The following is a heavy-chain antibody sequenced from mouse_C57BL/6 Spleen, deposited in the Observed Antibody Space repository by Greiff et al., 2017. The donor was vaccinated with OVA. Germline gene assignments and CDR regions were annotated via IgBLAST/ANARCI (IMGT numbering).Heavy chain of an antibody. D-gene: IGHD1-1*01. CDR1: GYTFTSYW. Sequence: QVQLQQSGAELAKPGASVKLSCKASGYTFTSYWMHWVKQRPGQGLEWIGYINPSSGYTKYNQKFKDKATLPADKSSSTAYMQLSSLTYEDSAVYYCAREGNFTTVVADYWGQGTTLTVSS. CDR2: INPSSGYT. J-gene: IGHJ2*01. V-gene: IGHV1-7*01. CDR3: AREGNFTTVVADY.